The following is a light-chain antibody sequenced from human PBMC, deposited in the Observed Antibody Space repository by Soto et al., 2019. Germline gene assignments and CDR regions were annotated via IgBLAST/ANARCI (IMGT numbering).Light chain of an antibody. V-gene: IGKV3-20*01. CDR1: QNVKNNY. CDR2: GAS. Sequence: EIVLTQSPGTLSLSPGERDTLSCRASQNVKNNYLAWYQQKPGQTPRLLVNGASNRATGIPDRFSGGGSGTDFTLTISSLEPEDFAVYYCQQYGLPPHSFGQGT. J-gene: IGKJ2*01. CDR3: QQYGLPPHS.